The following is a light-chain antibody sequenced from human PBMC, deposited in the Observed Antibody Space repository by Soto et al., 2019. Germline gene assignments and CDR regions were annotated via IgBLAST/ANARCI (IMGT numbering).Light chain of an antibody. CDR1: QNLLHSDGNTY. CDR2: KVS. Sequence: DLAMTQTPLSLPVTLGQPASISCRSSQNLLHSDGNTYLSWLHQRPGQPPRLLFYKVSKRLSGVPDRFSASGAATEFTLTISRVEAEDVGIYYCMQATQFKFNFGQGTKLEI. CDR3: MQATQFKFN. J-gene: IGKJ2*01. V-gene: IGKV2-24*01.